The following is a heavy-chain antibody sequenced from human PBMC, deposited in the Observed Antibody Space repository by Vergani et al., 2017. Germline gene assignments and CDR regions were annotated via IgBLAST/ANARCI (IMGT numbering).Heavy chain of an antibody. D-gene: IGHD3-22*01. CDR3: ARLSYDTTPYLQGGYDC. CDR2: ISARYPST. CDR1: GFTFSSYS. J-gene: IGHJ4*02. V-gene: IGHV3-23*04. Sequence: EVQLVESGGGLVKPVGSLRLSCAASGFTFSSYSMNWVRQAPGKGLEWVSAISARYPSTYYADSVKGRFTISRDNSKNMLYLQMNSLRAEDTAVYYCARLSYDTTPYLQGGYDCWGQGTLVSVSS.